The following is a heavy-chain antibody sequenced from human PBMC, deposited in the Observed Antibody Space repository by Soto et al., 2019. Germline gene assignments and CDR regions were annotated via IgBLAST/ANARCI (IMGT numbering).Heavy chain of an antibody. CDR2: IIPILGIA. J-gene: IGHJ4*02. V-gene: IGHV1-69*02. CDR1: GGTFSSYT. Sequence: QVQLVQSGAEVKKPGSSVKVSCKASGGTFSSYTISWVRQAPGQGLEWMGRIIPILGIANYAQKFQGRVTITADKSTSTAYMELSSLRSEDTAVYSCARRGYSYGYDYWGQGTLVTVSS. D-gene: IGHD5-18*01. CDR3: ARRGYSYGYDY.